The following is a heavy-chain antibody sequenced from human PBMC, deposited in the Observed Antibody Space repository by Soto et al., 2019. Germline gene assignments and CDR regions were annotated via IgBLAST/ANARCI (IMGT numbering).Heavy chain of an antibody. V-gene: IGHV5-51*01. D-gene: IGHD4-17*01. Sequence: GESLKISCKGSGYSFTIYWIGWVRQMPGKGLEWMGIIYPGDSDTRYSPSFQGQVTISADKSISTAYLQWSSLKASDTAMYYCARLSSYGDYGLYYFDYWGQGTLVTVSS. CDR1: GYSFTIYW. J-gene: IGHJ4*02. CDR3: ARLSSYGDYGLYYFDY. CDR2: IYPGDSDT.